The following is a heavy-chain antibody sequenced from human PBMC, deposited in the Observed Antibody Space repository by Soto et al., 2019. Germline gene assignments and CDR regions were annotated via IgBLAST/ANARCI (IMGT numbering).Heavy chain of an antibody. D-gene: IGHD3-10*01. J-gene: IGHJ4*02. CDR3: ATGHYYGSGRLDY. CDR1: GFTFSSYG. V-gene: IGHV3-30*03. Sequence: QVQLVESGGGVVQPGRSLRLSCAASGFTFSSYGMHWVRQAPGKGLEWVAVISYDGSNKYYADSVKGRFTISRDNSKNTLYLQMNSLRAEDTAVYYCATGHYYGSGRLDYWGQGTLVTVSS. CDR2: ISYDGSNK.